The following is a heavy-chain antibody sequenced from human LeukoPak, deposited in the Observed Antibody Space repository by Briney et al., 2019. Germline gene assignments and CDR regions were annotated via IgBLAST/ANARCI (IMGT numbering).Heavy chain of an antibody. CDR3: ARDQEYSSSWYHDAFDI. D-gene: IGHD6-13*01. CDR1: GGSISSGGYY. Sequence: SETLSLTCTVSGGSISSGGYYWSWIRQHPGKGLEWIGYIYYSGGTYYNPSLKSRVTISVDTSKNQFSLKLSSVTAADTAVYYCARDQEYSSSWYHDAFDIWGQGTMDTVSS. J-gene: IGHJ3*02. CDR2: IYYSGGT. V-gene: IGHV4-31*03.